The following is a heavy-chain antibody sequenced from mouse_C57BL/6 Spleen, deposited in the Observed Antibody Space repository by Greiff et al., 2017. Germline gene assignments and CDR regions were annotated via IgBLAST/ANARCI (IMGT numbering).Heavy chain of an antibody. V-gene: IGHV1-69*01. Sequence: QVQLQQPGAELVMPGASVKLSCKASGYTFTSYWMHWVKQRPGQGLEWIGEIDTSDSSTNYNQKFKGKSTLTVDKSSSTAYMQLSSLTSEDSAVYYCARWGGNTRDYWGQSTTLTVSS. CDR3: ARWGGNTRDY. CDR1: GYTFTSYW. D-gene: IGHD2-1*01. CDR2: IDTSDSST. J-gene: IGHJ2*01.